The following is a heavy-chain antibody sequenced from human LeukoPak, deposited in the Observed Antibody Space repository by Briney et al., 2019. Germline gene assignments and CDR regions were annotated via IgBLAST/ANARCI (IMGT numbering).Heavy chain of an antibody. V-gene: IGHV4-34*01. J-gene: IGHJ5*02. D-gene: IGHD3-3*01. CDR2: INHSGST. CDR1: GGSFSGYY. Sequence: SETLSLTCAVYGGSFSGYYWSWIRQPPGKGLEWIGEINHSGSTNYNPSLKSRVTISVDTSKNQFSLKLSSVTAADTAVYYCARHRTLYDFWSGYYERWFDPWGQGTLVTVSS. CDR3: ARHRTLYDFWSGYYERWFDP.